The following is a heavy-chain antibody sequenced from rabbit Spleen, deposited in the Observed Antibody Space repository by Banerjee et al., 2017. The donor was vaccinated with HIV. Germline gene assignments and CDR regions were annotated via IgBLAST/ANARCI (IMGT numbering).Heavy chain of an antibody. CDR2: IATITGKT. J-gene: IGHJ6*01. V-gene: IGHV1S45*01. Sequence: GQLEESGGDLVKPEGSLGLTCTASGFSFNDRGVVCWVRQAPGKGLEWIGCIATITGKTFYATWAKGRFTISRASSTTVFLQVTRLTVADTATYFCARDLPEIVGWNFGFWGQGTLVTVS. CDR1: GFSFNDRGV. CDR3: ARDLPEIVGWNFGF. D-gene: IGHD1-1*01.